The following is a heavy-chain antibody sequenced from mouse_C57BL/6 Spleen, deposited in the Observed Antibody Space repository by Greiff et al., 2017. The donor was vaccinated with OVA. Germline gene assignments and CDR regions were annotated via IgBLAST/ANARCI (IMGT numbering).Heavy chain of an antibody. J-gene: IGHJ2*01. CDR3: ARVDYGSFDY. D-gene: IGHD1-1*01. V-gene: IGHV5-9*01. CDR1: GFTFSSYT. CDR2: ISGGGGNT. Sequence: EVHLVESGGGLVKPGGSLKLSCAASGFTFSSYTMSWVRQTPEKRLEWVATISGGGGNTYYPDSVKGRFTISRDNAKNTLYLQMSSLRSEDTALYYCARVDYGSFDYWGQGTTLTVSS.